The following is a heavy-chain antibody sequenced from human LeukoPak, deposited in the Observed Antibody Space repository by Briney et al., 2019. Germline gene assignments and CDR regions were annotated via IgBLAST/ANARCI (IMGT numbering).Heavy chain of an antibody. V-gene: IGHV3-23*01. Sequence: GGSLRLSCAASGFTFRSYVMSWVRQAPGKGLEWVLAISGSGTSTYYAGSAKGRLTISRDNSKNTLYLQMNSLRAEDTAVYYCEGTYYYDSSDDYWGQGTLVTVSS. J-gene: IGHJ4*02. CDR3: EGTYYYDSSDDY. CDR2: ISGSGTST. D-gene: IGHD3-22*01. CDR1: GFTFRSYV.